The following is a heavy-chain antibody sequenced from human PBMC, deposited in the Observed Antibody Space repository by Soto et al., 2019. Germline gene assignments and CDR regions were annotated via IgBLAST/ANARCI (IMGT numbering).Heavy chain of an antibody. D-gene: IGHD6-13*01. CDR2: ISYDGSNK. CDR3: AREAESLAY. Sequence: QVQLVESGGGVVQPGRSLRLSCAASGFTFSSYAMHWVRQAPGKGLEWVAVISYDGSNKYYADSVKGRFTISRDNSKNTMYVQMNSLRAEDTAVYYCAREAESLAYWGQGTLVTVSS. V-gene: IGHV3-30-3*01. J-gene: IGHJ4*02. CDR1: GFTFSSYA.